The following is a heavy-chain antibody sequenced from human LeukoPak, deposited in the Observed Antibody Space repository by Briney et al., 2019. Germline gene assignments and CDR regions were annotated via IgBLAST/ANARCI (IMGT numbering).Heavy chain of an antibody. CDR3: ARALGNSTGDY. Sequence: PGGSLRLSCAASGFTFRTYSMNWVRQAPGKGLEWVSSITGSSDFMSYADSVKGRFTISRDNARNSLYLQLNSLRAEDTAVYYCARALGNSTGDYWGQGTLVTVSS. D-gene: IGHD7-27*01. V-gene: IGHV3-21*06. CDR1: GFTFRTYS. J-gene: IGHJ4*02. CDR2: ITGSSDFM.